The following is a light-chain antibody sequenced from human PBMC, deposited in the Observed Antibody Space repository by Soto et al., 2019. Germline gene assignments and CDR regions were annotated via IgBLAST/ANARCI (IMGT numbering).Light chain of an antibody. CDR2: LNSDGSH. CDR3: QTWGTGIQV. CDR1: SGHSNYA. Sequence: QLVLTQSPSASASLGASVKLTCTLSSGHSNYAIAWHQQQPEKGPRYLMKLNSDGSHSKGDGIPDRFSGSSSGAERYLTISSLQSEDEADCYCQTWGTGIQVFGTGTKLTVL. J-gene: IGLJ1*01. V-gene: IGLV4-69*01.